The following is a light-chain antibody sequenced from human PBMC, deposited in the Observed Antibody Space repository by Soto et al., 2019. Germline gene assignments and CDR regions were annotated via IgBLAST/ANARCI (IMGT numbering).Light chain of an antibody. J-gene: IGKJ2*01. V-gene: IGKV1-9*01. CDR2: DSS. CDR1: YDISSS. Sequence: DIQLTQSPSFLSASVEDRVTISCRASYDISSSLAWYQQEPGKPPKLLIYDSSTLQTGVPSRFTGSGSGRKFTLTISGLQFGDFASYYCLQDYDYPYTFGQGTTLDIK. CDR3: LQDYDYPYT.